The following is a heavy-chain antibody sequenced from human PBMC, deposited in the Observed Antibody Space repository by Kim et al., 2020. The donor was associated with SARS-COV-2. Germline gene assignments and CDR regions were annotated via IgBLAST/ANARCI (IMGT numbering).Heavy chain of an antibody. D-gene: IGHD2-2*01. CDR1: GGSISSGGYY. V-gene: IGHV4-31*03. Sequence: SETLSLTCTVSGGSISSGGYYWSWIRQHPGKGLEWIGYIYYSGSTYYNPSLKSRVTISVDTSKNQFSLKLSSVTAADTAVYYCARRQIPLGYCSSTSCYLHHNWFDPWGQGTLVTVSS. CDR3: ARRQIPLGYCSSTSCYLHHNWFDP. J-gene: IGHJ5*02. CDR2: IYYSGST.